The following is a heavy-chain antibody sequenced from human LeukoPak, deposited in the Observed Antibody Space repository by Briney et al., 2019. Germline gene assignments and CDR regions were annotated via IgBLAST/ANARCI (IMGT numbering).Heavy chain of an antibody. Sequence: SETLSLTCTVSGGSISIFYWSWIRQPPGKGLEWIGYIYDSVNTNYNPSLKSRVTISVDMSRNQFSLKLNSVTAADTAIYYCARDRELGVWGQGTTATVSS. D-gene: IGHD1-26*01. J-gene: IGHJ6*02. CDR1: GGSISIFY. V-gene: IGHV4-59*01. CDR3: ARDRELGV. CDR2: IYDSVNT.